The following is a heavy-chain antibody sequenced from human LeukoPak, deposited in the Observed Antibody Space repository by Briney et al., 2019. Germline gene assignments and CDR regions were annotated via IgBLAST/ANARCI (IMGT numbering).Heavy chain of an antibody. CDR2: TYYSGST. D-gene: IGHD6-13*01. J-gene: IGHJ3*02. CDR1: GGSISSYY. V-gene: IGHV4-59*01. CDR3: ARGDSSSWYGAFDI. Sequence: SETLSLTCTVSGGSISSYYWSWIRQPPGKGLEWIGYTYYSGSTNYNPSLKSRVTISVDTSKNQFSLKLSSVTAADTAVYYCARGDSSSWYGAFDIWGQGTMVTVSS.